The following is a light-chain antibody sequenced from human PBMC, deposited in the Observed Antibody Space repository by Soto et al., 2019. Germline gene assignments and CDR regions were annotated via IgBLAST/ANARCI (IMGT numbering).Light chain of an antibody. V-gene: IGKV1-5*03. J-gene: IGKJ4*01. CDR1: QSISSW. Sequence: DIQMTQSPSTLSAFVGDRVTITCRASQSISSWLAWYQQKPGKAPKLLIYKTSSLESGVPSRFSGSGSGTEFTLTISSLQPDDFATYYCQQYNSYSLLTFGGGTKVEIK. CDR2: KTS. CDR3: QQYNSYSLLT.